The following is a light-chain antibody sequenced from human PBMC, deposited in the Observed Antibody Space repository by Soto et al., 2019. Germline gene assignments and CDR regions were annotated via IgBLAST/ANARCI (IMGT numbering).Light chain of an antibody. CDR3: QQYYSTPPYT. CDR1: QSVLSSSNNKNY. Sequence: DIVMTQSPDSLAVSLGERATINCKSSQSVLSSSNNKNYLAWYQQKPGQPPKLLIYWASTRESGVPYRFSGSGSGTDFTLTISSLQAEDGAVYYCQQYYSTPPYTFGQGTKLEIK. V-gene: IGKV4-1*01. J-gene: IGKJ2*01. CDR2: WAS.